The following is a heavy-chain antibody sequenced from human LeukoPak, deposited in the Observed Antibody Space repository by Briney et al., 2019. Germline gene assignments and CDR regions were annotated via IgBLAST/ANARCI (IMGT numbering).Heavy chain of an antibody. CDR3: ACRDGYNYYFGY. D-gene: IGHD5-12*01. J-gene: IGHJ4*02. V-gene: IGHV1-69*04. Sequence: SVKVSCKASGGTFSSYAISWVRQAPGQGLEWMGRIIPILGIANYAQKFQGRVTITADKSTSTAYMELSSLRSEDTAVYYCACRDGYNYYFGYWGQGTLVTVSS. CDR1: GGTFSSYA. CDR2: IIPILGIA.